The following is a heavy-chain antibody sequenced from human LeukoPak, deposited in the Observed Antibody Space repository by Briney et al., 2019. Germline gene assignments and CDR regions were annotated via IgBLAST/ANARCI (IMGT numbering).Heavy chain of an antibody. V-gene: IGHV3-53*01. CDR1: GFTVSSNY. D-gene: IGHD1-26*01. CDR3: ARDLPVGATNWFDP. Sequence: PGGSLRLSCAASGFTVSSNYMSWVRQAPGKGLEWVSVIYSGGSTYYADSVKGRFTISRDNSKNTLYLQMNSLRAEDTAVYYCARDLPVGATNWFDPWGQGTLVTVSS. CDR2: IYSGGST. J-gene: IGHJ5*02.